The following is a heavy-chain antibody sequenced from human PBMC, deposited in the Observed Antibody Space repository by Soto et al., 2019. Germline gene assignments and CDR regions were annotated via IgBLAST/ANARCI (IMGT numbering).Heavy chain of an antibody. V-gene: IGHV3-11*01. J-gene: IGHJ4*02. D-gene: IGHD3-10*01. CDR3: ARDHVRDWFGELLNSYFDY. CDR1: GFTFSDYY. Sequence: GGSLRLSCAASGFTFSDYYMSWIRQAPGKGLEWVSYISSSGSTIYYADSVKGRFTISRDNAKNSLYLQMNSLRAEDTAVYYCARDHVRDWFGELLNSYFDYWGQGTLVTVSS. CDR2: ISSSGSTI.